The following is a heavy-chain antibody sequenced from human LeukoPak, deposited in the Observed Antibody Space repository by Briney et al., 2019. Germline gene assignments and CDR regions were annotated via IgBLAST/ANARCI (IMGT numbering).Heavy chain of an antibody. V-gene: IGHV3-30*04. D-gene: IGHD5-18*01. J-gene: IGHJ4*02. Sequence: GGSLRLSCAASGFTFSSYAMHWVRQAPGKGLEWVAVISYDGSNKYYADSVKGRFTISRDNSKNTLYLQMNSLRAEDTAAYYCARDADGYSDYWGQGTLVTVSS. CDR1: GFTFSSYA. CDR2: ISYDGSNK. CDR3: ARDADGYSDY.